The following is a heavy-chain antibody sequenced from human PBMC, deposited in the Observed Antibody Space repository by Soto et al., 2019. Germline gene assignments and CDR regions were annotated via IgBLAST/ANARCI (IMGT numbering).Heavy chain of an antibody. V-gene: IGHV3-74*03. D-gene: IGHD1-26*01. CDR2: IDTDGSTGGT. CDR1: GFTFSGHW. Sequence: EVRLVESGGALVPPGGSLRLTCEASGFTFSGHWMHWVRRAPGNGLVWVSHIDTDGSTGGTSYADSVKGRCTVSRDDSNDRLSLQMNDLRVEDTAVYYCARGRGTYYADSWGQGTLVTVSS. J-gene: IGHJ4*02. CDR3: ARGRGTYYADS.